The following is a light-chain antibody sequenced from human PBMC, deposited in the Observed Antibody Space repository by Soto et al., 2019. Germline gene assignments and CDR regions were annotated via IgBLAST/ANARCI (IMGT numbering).Light chain of an antibody. Sequence: QSALTQPPSASGSPGQSVTLSCTGTSSDVGGYNYVSWYQQHPGKAPKFMIYEVSKRPSGVPDRFSGSKSGNTASLTVSGPQAEDEADYYCSSYAGSNNLVFGGGTKLTVL. J-gene: IGLJ2*01. CDR3: SSYAGSNNLV. CDR1: SSDVGGYNY. CDR2: EVS. V-gene: IGLV2-8*01.